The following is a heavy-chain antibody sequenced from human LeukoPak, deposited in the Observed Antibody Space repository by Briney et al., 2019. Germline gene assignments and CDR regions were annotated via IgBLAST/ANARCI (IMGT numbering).Heavy chain of an antibody. Sequence: PGGSLRLSCAASGFTFSSYAMSWVRQAPGKGLEWVSAISGSGGSTYYADSVKGRFTISRDNSKNTLYLQMNSLRAEDTAVYYCAKVQGITMIVVLGRRPDHAFDIWGQGTMVTVSS. CDR2: ISGSGGST. CDR3: AKVQGITMIVVLGRRPDHAFDI. D-gene: IGHD3-22*01. CDR1: GFTFSSYA. J-gene: IGHJ3*02. V-gene: IGHV3-23*01.